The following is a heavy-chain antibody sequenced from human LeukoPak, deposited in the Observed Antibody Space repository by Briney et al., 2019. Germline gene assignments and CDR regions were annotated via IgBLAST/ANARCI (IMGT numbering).Heavy chain of an antibody. D-gene: IGHD6-13*01. V-gene: IGHV3-11*04. CDR2: ISSSGSTI. J-gene: IGHJ6*04. CDR3: ARYRGEAAAAPGLV. Sequence: PGGSLRLSCAASGFTFSDYYMSWIRQAPGKGLEWVSYISSSGSTIHYADSVKGRFTISRDNAKNSLYLQMNSLRAEDTAVYYCARYRGEAAAAPGLVWGKGTTVTVSS. CDR1: GFTFSDYY.